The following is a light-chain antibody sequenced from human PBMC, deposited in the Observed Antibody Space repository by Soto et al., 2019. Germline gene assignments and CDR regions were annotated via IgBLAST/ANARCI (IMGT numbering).Light chain of an antibody. J-gene: IGLJ1*01. CDR1: SGDVGGYNY. Sequence: QSALTQPASVSGSPGQSVTISCAGTSGDVGGYNYVSWYQQHPGKAPKLMIHAVTNRPSGVSNRFSGSKSGNTASLTISSLQAEDEADYYCCSYTGASTYVFGTGTKVTV. CDR2: AVT. V-gene: IGLV2-14*01. CDR3: CSYTGASTYV.